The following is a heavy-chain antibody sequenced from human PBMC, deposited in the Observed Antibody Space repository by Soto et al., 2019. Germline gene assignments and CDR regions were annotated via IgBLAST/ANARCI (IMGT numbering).Heavy chain of an antibody. J-gene: IGHJ2*01. CDR1: GFTFNDYP. D-gene: IGHD3-3*01. Sequence: QVQLVESGGGVVQPGMSLRLSCAASGFTFNDYPMNWVRQAPGKGLEWVTLISYDGNKKYYADSVKGRFAISRDTSKNTLYLQMNSLRADDTAVYYCARGVHYEFWSSQQIWYFDLWGRGTLVTVSS. CDR3: ARGVHYEFWSSQQIWYFDL. CDR2: ISYDGNKK. V-gene: IGHV3-30*09.